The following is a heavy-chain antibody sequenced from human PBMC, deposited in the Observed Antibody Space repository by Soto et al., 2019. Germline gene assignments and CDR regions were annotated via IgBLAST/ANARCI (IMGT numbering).Heavy chain of an antibody. Sequence: SETLSLTCTVSGGSISSSDYFWSWIRQPPGRGLEWIGYIYYSGSTYYNPSLKGRVTISVDTSKNQFSLKLTSVTAADTAVYYSARDMRQLEGRLSNYYYYGMDVWGQGTTVTVSS. CDR2: IYYSGST. CDR3: ARDMRQLEGRLSNYYYYGMDV. D-gene: IGHD6-13*01. CDR1: GGSISSSDYF. J-gene: IGHJ6*02. V-gene: IGHV4-30-4*01.